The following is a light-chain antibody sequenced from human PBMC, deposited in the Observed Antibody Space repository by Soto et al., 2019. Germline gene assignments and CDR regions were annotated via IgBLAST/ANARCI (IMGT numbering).Light chain of an antibody. J-gene: IGKJ5*01. CDR1: QDISNY. Sequence: DIQMTQTPSSLSASIGDTVTITCRASQDISNYLAWYQQTPGKVPKLLIYTASTLQSGVPSRFSGSGSGTDFTLTISRLHPEAFATYYCQNHNSALSFGQGTRLRL. CDR3: QNHNSALS. V-gene: IGKV1-27*01. CDR2: TAS.